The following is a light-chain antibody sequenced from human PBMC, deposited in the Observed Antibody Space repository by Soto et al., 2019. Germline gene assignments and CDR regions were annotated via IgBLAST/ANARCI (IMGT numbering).Light chain of an antibody. CDR2: DTS. J-gene: IGKJ5*01. V-gene: IGKV3-15*01. CDR3: QQRNIWPPVT. CDR1: QGIGDT. Sequence: EFVMRQSPATLSVTPGEGATLSCRASQGIGDTLAWYQHKPGQTPRLLIYDTSTRATGVPARFSGSGSGTDFTLTISSLEPEDSAVYYCQQRNIWPPVTFGQGTRLEIK.